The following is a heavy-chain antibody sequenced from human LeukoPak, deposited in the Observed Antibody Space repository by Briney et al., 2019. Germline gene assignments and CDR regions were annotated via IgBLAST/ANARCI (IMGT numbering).Heavy chain of an antibody. D-gene: IGHD1-1*01. CDR1: GYTFTGYY. CDR2: INPNSGGT. J-gene: IGHJ3*02. V-gene: IGHV1-2*02. CDR3: ARDRVERQGAFDI. Sequence: ASVKVSCKASGYTFTGYYMHWVRQAPGQGLEWMGWINPNSGGTNYAQKFQGRVTMTRDTSTSTVYMELSSLRSEDAAVYYCARDRVERQGAFDIWGQGTMVTVSS.